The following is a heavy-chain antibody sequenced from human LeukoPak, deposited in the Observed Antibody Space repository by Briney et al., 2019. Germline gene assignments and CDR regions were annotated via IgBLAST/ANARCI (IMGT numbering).Heavy chain of an antibody. CDR3: AREWRYYYYYMDV. CDR1: GGSISSSSYY. J-gene: IGHJ6*03. Sequence: SETLSLTCTVSGGSISSSSYYWGWIRQPPGKRLEWIGSIYYSGSTYYNPSLKSRVTISVDTSKNQFSLKLSSVTAVDTAVYYCAREWRYYYYYMDVWGKGTTVTVSS. D-gene: IGHD5-12*01. V-gene: IGHV4-39*07. CDR2: IYYSGST.